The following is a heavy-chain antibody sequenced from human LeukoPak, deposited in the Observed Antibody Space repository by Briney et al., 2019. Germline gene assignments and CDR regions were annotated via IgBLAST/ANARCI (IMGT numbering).Heavy chain of an antibody. V-gene: IGHV3-30*02. CDR3: ARAHHRRVYNYVWGSYPY. CDR2: IRYDGSNK. Sequence: GGSLRLSCAASGFTFSSYGMHWVRQAPGKGLEWVAFIRYDGSNKYYADSVKGQFTISKDNSKNTLYLQMNSLRAENTAVYYCARAHHRRVYNYVWGSYPYWGQGTLVTVSS. D-gene: IGHD3-16*02. CDR1: GFTFSSYG. J-gene: IGHJ4*02.